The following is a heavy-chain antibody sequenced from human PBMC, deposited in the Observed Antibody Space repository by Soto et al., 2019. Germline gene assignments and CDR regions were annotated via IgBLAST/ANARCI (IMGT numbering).Heavy chain of an antibody. Sequence: GGSLRLSCAASGFTFSSYAMSWVRQAPGKGLEWVSAISGSGGSTYYADSVKGRFTISRDNSKNTLYLQMNSLRAEDTAVYYCAKSGLGGEPRVNWFDPWGQGTLVTVSS. CDR2: ISGSGGST. J-gene: IGHJ5*02. CDR1: GFTFSSYA. V-gene: IGHV3-23*01. CDR3: AKSGLGGEPRVNWFDP. D-gene: IGHD1-26*01.